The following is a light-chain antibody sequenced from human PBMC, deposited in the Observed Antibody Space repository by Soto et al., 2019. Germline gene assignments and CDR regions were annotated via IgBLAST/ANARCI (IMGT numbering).Light chain of an antibody. CDR2: DIS. CDR1: SSNVGGYND. V-gene: IGLV2-11*01. CDR3: CSYARSYSIV. J-gene: IGLJ2*01. Sequence: QSVLTQPRSVSGSPGQSVTISCTGTSSNVGGYNDVSWYQQHPGKAPKLMIYDISKRPSGVPDRFSGSKSGNSASLTISGLEADDESYYYCCSYARSYSIVFGAGTKLTVL.